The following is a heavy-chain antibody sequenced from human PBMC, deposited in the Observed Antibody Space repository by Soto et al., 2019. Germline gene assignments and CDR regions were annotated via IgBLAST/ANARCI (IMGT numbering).Heavy chain of an antibody. J-gene: IGHJ4*02. CDR1: GDSVTSNVW. V-gene: IGHV4-4*02. Sequence: ETLSLTCAVSGDSVTSNVWWSWVRQPPGKGLEWIGEAFHNGLTDYNPSLKSRVTMSVDTSKNEFSLKLTSLTAADTAIYYCERDAAVPGESDRFDYWGQGTLVTVYS. D-gene: IGHD6-19*01. CDR3: ERDAAVPGESDRFDY. CDR2: AFHNGLT.